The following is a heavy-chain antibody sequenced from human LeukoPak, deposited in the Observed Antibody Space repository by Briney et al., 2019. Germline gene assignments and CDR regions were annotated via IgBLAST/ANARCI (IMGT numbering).Heavy chain of an antibody. CDR3: ATDRSYYYGSGSYHY. CDR2: FDPEDGET. J-gene: IGHJ4*02. V-gene: IGHV1-24*01. Sequence: ASVKVSCKASGYTFTELSMHWVRQAPGKGLEWMGGFDPEDGETIYAQKFQGRVTMTEDTSTDTAYMELSSLRSEDTAVYYCATDRSYYYGSGSYHYWGQGTLVTVSS. CDR1: GYTFTELS. D-gene: IGHD3-10*01.